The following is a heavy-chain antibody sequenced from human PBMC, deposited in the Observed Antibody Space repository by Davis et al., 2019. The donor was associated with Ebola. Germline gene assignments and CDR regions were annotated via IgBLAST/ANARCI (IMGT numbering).Heavy chain of an antibody. CDR1: GYTFTSYA. J-gene: IGHJ4*02. Sequence: ASVKVSCKASGYTFTSYAMHWVRQAPGQRLEWMGWINAGNGNTKYSQKFQGRVTITRDTSASTAYMELSSLRSEDTAVYYCARVWFRELVYFDYWGQGTLVTVSS. CDR2: INAGNGNT. V-gene: IGHV1-3*01. D-gene: IGHD3-10*01. CDR3: ARVWFRELVYFDY.